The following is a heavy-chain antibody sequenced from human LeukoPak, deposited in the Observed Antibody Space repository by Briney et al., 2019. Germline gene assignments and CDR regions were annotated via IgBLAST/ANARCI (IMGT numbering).Heavy chain of an antibody. CDR3: AKDLGRIMIAAPKDAFDI. Sequence: GGSLRLSCAAPVVTFRKFVICSVRQAPGEGLEWVSGISGSGGRTYYADSVRGGLTISRENSKNTLYLHINGLRAEDTAIYYCAKDLGRIMIAAPKDAFDIWGRGTMVTVSS. J-gene: IGHJ3*02. CDR2: ISGSGGRT. V-gene: IGHV3-23*01. CDR1: VVTFRKFV. D-gene: IGHD6-6*01.